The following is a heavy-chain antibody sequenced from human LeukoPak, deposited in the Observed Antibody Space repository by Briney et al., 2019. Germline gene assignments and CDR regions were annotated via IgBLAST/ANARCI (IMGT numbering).Heavy chain of an antibody. D-gene: IGHD6-13*01. V-gene: IGHV1-2*06. CDR3: ARGGGAAADYSYYYMDV. Sequence: ASVKVSCKASGYTFTGYYMHWVRQAPGQGLEWMGRINPNSGGTNYAQKFQSRVTMTTDTSTSTAYMELRSLRSDDTAVYYCARGGGAAADYSYYYMDVWGKGTTVTVSS. CDR1: GYTFTGYY. CDR2: INPNSGGT. J-gene: IGHJ6*03.